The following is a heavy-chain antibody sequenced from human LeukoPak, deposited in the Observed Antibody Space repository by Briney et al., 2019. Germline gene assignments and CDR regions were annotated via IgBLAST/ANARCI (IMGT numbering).Heavy chain of an antibody. CDR2: ISSSSSYI. CDR1: GFTFSSYS. V-gene: IGHV3-21*01. CDR3: ARDLAVAGPLDY. Sequence: GGSLRLSCAASGFTFSSYSMNWVRQAPGKGLEWVSSISSSSSYIYYADSVKGRFTISRDNAKNSLYLQMNSLRAEDTAVYYCARDLAVAGPLDYWGQGTLVTVSS. D-gene: IGHD6-19*01. J-gene: IGHJ4*02.